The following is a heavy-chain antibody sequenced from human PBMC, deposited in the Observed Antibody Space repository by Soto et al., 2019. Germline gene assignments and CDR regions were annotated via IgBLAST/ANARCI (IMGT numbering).Heavy chain of an antibody. CDR2: INHSGRV. CDR3: STRAYDTNGYYRFDP. J-gene: IGHJ5*01. CDR1: GGSFSGHS. Sequence: SETLSLTCAVYGGSFSGHSWTWIRQSPGKGLEWIGDINHSGRVNYSPSLKSRVTTSLDTSKNQFSLTLSAVTAADTAMYYCSTRAYDTNGYYRFDPWGQGTLVTVSS. D-gene: IGHD3-22*01. V-gene: IGHV4-34*01.